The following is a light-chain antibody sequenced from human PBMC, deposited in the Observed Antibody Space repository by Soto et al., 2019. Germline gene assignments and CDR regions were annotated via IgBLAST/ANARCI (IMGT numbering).Light chain of an antibody. CDR3: SSFTSNYFYV. CDR2: GVS. J-gene: IGLJ1*01. CDR1: KNDIGSSDY. V-gene: IGLV2-14*01. Sequence: QSVLTQPASVSASPGQSITISCTGGKNDIGSSDYVSWYQQQPGKAPKLIIYGVSNRPSGTSYRFSGSKSGNTASLTISGLHAVDEADYYCSSFTSNYFYVFGPGTKVTVL.